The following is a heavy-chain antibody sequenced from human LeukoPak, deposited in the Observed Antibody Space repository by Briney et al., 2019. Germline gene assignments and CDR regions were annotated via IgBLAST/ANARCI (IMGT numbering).Heavy chain of an antibody. CDR3: ARDGGWGSPAYYYYGMDV. CDR1: GGSISSYY. CDR2: IYYSGST. J-gene: IGHJ6*02. Sequence: SETLSLTCTVSGGSISSYYGSWIRQPPGKGLEWDGYIYYSGSTNYNPSLKSRVTISVDTSKNQFSLKLSSVTAADTAVYYCARDGGWGSPAYYYYGMDVWGQGTTVTVSS. D-gene: IGHD6-19*01. V-gene: IGHV4-59*01.